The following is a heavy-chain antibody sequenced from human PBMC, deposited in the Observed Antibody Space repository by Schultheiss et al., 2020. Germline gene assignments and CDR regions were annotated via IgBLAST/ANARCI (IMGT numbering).Heavy chain of an antibody. CDR3: ARRPAGVADDY. J-gene: IGHJ4*02. D-gene: IGHD6-19*01. V-gene: IGHV3-21*04. Sequence: GGSLRLSCATSGFTFSSYSMNWVRQAPGKGLEWVSSISSSSSNIYNADSVKGRFTISRDNSKNTLYLQMNSLRAEDTAVYYCARRPAGVADDYWGQGTLVTVSS. CDR1: GFTFSSYS. CDR2: ISSSSSNI.